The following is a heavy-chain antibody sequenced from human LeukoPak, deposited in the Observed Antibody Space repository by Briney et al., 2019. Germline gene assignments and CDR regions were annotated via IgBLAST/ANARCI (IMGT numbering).Heavy chain of an antibody. J-gene: IGHJ6*02. CDR2: IDWDDDK. CDR1: GFSLSTSGMC. Sequence: SGPALVKPTPTLTLTCTFSGFSLSTSGMCVSWIRQPPGKALEWIARIDWDDDKYYSTSLKTRLTISKDTSKNQVVLTMTNMDPVDTATSYCAWASLPRYDSSGSYVGYYYYGMDVWGQGTTVTVSS. V-gene: IGHV2-70*10. CDR3: AWASLPRYDSSGSYVGYYYYGMDV. D-gene: IGHD3-22*01.